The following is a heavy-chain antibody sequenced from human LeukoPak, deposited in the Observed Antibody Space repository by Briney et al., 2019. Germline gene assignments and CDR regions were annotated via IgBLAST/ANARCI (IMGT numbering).Heavy chain of an antibody. CDR1: GYSISSGYY. CDR3: ARVGVTLMSYYDSSGYLYFDY. CDR2: IYHSGST. V-gene: IGHV4-38-2*02. J-gene: IGHJ4*02. D-gene: IGHD3-22*01. Sequence: SETLSLTCTVSGYSISSGYYWGWIRQPPGKGLEWIGSIYHSGSTYYNPSLKSRVTISVDTSKNQFSLKLSSVTAADTAVYYCARVGVTLMSYYDSSGYLYFDYWGQGTLVTVSS.